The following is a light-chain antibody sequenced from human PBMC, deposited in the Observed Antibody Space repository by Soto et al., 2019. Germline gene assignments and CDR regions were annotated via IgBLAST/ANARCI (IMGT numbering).Light chain of an antibody. Sequence: DIVMTQSPATLSVSPGARATLSSRASQSISSNLAWYQQKPGQAPRLLIYDASKRATGIPARFSGSGSGTDSTLTISSLEPEDFAVYYCQQRSNWPPTFGQGAKADI. V-gene: IGKV3-11*01. CDR2: DAS. CDR1: QSISSN. J-gene: IGKJ1*01. CDR3: QQRSNWPPT.